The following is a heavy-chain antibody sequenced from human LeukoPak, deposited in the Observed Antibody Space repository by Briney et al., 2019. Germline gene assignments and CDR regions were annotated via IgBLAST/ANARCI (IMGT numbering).Heavy chain of an antibody. Sequence: ASVKVSCKASGGTFSSYAIRWVRQAPGQGLEWMGWISAYNGNTNYAQKLQGRVTMTTDTSTSTAYMELRSLRSDDTAVYYCARDLRDSGSYYYYYYGMDVWGQGTTVTVSS. D-gene: IGHD1-26*01. CDR3: ARDLRDSGSYYYYYYGMDV. CDR1: GGTFSSYA. V-gene: IGHV1-18*01. CDR2: ISAYNGNT. J-gene: IGHJ6*02.